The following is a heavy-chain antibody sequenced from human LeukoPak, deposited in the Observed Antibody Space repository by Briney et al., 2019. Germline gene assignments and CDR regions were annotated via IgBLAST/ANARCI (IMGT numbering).Heavy chain of an antibody. CDR3: AARGGFGELLSTYYYYYYYYMDV. D-gene: IGHD3-10*01. Sequence: GASVKVSCKASGYTFTGYYMHWVRQAPGQGLEWMGRINPNSGGTNYAQKFQGRVTMTRDTSISTAYMELSRLRSDDTAVYYCAARGGFGELLSTYYYYYYYYMDVWGKGTTVTVSS. J-gene: IGHJ6*03. CDR2: INPNSGGT. CDR1: GYTFTGYY. V-gene: IGHV1-2*06.